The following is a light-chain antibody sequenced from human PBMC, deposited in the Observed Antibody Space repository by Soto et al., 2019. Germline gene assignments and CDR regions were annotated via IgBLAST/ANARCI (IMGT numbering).Light chain of an antibody. J-gene: IGKJ4*01. V-gene: IGKV1-17*03. CDR2: GAS. CDR3: IQHDTXPLT. CDR1: QGISNY. Sequence: DTQMTQSPSAISASVGDRFTITCRASQGISNYLVWLQQKPGKVPKRLIYGASSLQSGVPSSLSGSGYGTEFTLTINRLQPEDFATYYFIQHDTXPLTSGGGTKV.